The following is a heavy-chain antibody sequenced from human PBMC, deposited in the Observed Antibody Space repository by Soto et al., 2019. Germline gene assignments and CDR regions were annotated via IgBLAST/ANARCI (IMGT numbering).Heavy chain of an antibody. D-gene: IGHD6-13*01. Sequence: SESLYLTCTVSGGLISSPHWSWIRQPPGKGLEWIGYIYYSGSTNYNPSLKSRVTISVDTSKNQFSLKLSSVTAADTAVYYCARDLSGSSWFDYWGQGTLVTVS. CDR1: GGLISSPH. J-gene: IGHJ4*02. CDR3: ARDLSGSSWFDY. CDR2: IYYSGST. V-gene: IGHV4-59*11.